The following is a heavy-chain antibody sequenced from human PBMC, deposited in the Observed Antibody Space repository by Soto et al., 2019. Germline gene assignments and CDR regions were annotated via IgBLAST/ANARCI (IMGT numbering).Heavy chain of an antibody. CDR3: ARHGSN. CDR2: IYYSGIT. J-gene: IGHJ4*02. V-gene: IGHV4-39*01. Sequence: PSETLSLTCTVSGVSISNSSYYWGWIRRPPGKGLEWIGTIYYSGITYYNPSLKSRVTISVDTSKNQFSLKLTSVTAADTAVYYCARHGSNWGQGTLVTRLL. CDR1: GVSISNSSYY.